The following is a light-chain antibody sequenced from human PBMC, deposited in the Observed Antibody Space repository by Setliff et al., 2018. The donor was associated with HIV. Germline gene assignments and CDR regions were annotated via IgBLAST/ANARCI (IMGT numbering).Light chain of an antibody. J-gene: IGLJ2*01. CDR3: SSYATGTILDVV. Sequence: QSALTQPASVSGSPGQSITISCTGTSSDVGDYDFVSWFQQHPGKAPKLMIYEVSNRPSGVSNRFSGSKSGNTASLTISGLQAEDEADYYCSSYATGTILDVVFGGGTKVTVL. V-gene: IGLV2-14*01. CDR2: EVS. CDR1: SSDVGDYDF.